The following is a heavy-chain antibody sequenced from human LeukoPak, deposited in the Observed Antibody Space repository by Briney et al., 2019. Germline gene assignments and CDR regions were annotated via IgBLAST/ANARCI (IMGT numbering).Heavy chain of an antibody. CDR1: GYTFTGYY. D-gene: IGHD3-22*01. J-gene: IGHJ4*02. CDR3: AREDFYDSGSNDY. Sequence: ASVKVSCKASGYTFTGYYMHWVRQAPGQGLEWMGWINPNSGGTNSAQKFQGRVTMTRDTSISTAYMELSSLRSEDTAVYYCAREDFYDSGSNDYWGQGTLVTVSS. V-gene: IGHV1-2*02. CDR2: INPNSGGT.